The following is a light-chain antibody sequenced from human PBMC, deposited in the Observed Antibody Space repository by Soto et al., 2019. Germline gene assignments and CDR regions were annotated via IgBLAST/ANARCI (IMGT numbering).Light chain of an antibody. CDR1: QSVSSY. CDR2: DAS. Sequence: EIVLTQSPATLSLSPGERATLSCRASQSVSSYLAWYQQKPGQAPRLLIYDASNRATGIPARFSGSGSATDVTLTIISLEPEDFAVYYCQQRSNWPPTVTFGQGTRLEIK. CDR3: QQRSNWPPTVT. V-gene: IGKV3-11*01. J-gene: IGKJ5*01.